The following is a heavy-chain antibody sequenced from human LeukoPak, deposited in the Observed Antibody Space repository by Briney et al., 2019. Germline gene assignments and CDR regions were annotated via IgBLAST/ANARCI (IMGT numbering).Heavy chain of an antibody. CDR2: INPSGGST. J-gene: IGHJ4*02. Sequence: ASVKVSCKASGYIFTNYDINWVRQATGQGLEWMGIINPSGGSTSYAQKFQGRVTMTRDTSTSTVYMELSSLRSEDTAVYYCARLTAMAALGYWGQGTLVTVSS. CDR1: GYIFTNYD. CDR3: ARLTAMAALGY. V-gene: IGHV1-46*01. D-gene: IGHD5-18*01.